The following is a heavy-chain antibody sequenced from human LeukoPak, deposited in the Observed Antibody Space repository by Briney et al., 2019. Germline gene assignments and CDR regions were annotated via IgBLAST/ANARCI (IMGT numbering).Heavy chain of an antibody. CDR3: ARGGTVTTDY. D-gene: IGHD4-17*01. CDR1: GFTFSSYS. Sequence: GGSLTLSCPASGFTFSSYSMNLLRQAPAKGLEWVSHISSSSSNIYYADSVKGRFTIYRDNAKKSLYMQMNSLRDEDMGVYYCARGGTVTTDYWGQGTLVTVSS. V-gene: IGHV3-48*02. J-gene: IGHJ4*02. CDR2: ISSSSSNI.